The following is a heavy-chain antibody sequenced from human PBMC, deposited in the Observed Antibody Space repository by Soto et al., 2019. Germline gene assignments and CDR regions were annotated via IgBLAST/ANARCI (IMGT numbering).Heavy chain of an antibody. CDR2: IYWNDDK. D-gene: IGHD3-22*01. CDR3: AHRSYYYDSSGSFDY. Sequence: SGPTLVNPTQTLTLTCTFSGFSLSTSGVGVGWIRQPPGKALEWLALIYWNDDKRYSPSLKSRLTITKDTSKNQVVLTMTNMDPVDTATYYCAHRSYYYDSSGSFDYWRQGTLLTV. CDR1: GFSLSTSGVG. V-gene: IGHV2-5*01. J-gene: IGHJ4*02.